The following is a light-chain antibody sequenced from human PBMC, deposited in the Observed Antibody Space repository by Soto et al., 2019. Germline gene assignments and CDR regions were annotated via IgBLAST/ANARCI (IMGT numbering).Light chain of an antibody. CDR1: QSVSDY. CDR3: QQYRTSPPTWT. Sequence: EITLTQSPGTLSLSPGERATLSCRASQSVSDYLAWYQQKAGQPPRVLIYGASNRATDIPARFSGSGSGTDFTLTISRLEPEDFAVYYCQQYRTSPPTWTFGQGTKVDIK. J-gene: IGKJ1*01. CDR2: GAS. V-gene: IGKV3-20*01.